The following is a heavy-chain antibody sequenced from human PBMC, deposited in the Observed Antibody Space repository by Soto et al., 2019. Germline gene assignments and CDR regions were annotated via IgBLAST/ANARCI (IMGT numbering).Heavy chain of an antibody. CDR3: ARASPDFWSGYLYYYMDV. Sequence: QVQLQQWGAGLLKPSETLSLTCAVYGGSFSGYYLSWIRQPPGKGLEWIGEINHSGSTNYNPSLKSRVTISVDTSKNQFSLKLSSVTAADTAVYYCARASPDFWSGYLYYYMDVWGKGTTVTVSS. CDR1: GGSFSGYY. D-gene: IGHD3-3*01. V-gene: IGHV4-34*01. CDR2: INHSGST. J-gene: IGHJ6*03.